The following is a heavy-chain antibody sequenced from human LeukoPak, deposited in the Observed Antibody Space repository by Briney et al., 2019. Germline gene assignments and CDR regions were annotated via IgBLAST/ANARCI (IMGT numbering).Heavy chain of an antibody. J-gene: IGHJ3*02. Sequence: SETLSLTCTVSDGSISSSNYSWGWIRQPPGGGLEWIGSFFHTGSTYYNPSLKSRVTISVDTSKNQFSLRLTSVTAADTAVYYCARDYPPYYDISTGYFRGVIDIWGRGTMVTVSS. CDR1: DGSISSSNYS. V-gene: IGHV4-39*07. CDR3: ARDYPPYYDISTGYFRGVIDI. D-gene: IGHD3-9*01. CDR2: FFHTGST.